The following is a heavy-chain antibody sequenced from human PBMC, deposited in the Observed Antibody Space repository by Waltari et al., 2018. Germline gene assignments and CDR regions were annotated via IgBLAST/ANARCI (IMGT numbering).Heavy chain of an antibody. CDR1: GGSISSYY. J-gene: IGHJ4*02. V-gene: IGHV4-59*01. CDR3: ASTYSSGWYYFDY. D-gene: IGHD6-19*01. Sequence: QVQLQESGPGLVKPSETLSLTCTVSGGSISSYYWSWIRQPPGKGLEWIGYIYYRGSTNYNPALKSRVTISVDTSKNQFSLKLSSVTAADTAVYYCASTYSSGWYYFDYWGQGTLVTVSS. CDR2: IYYRGST.